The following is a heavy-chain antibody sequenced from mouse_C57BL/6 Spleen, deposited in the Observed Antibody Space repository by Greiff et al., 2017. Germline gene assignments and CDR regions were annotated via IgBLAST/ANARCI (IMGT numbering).Heavy chain of an antibody. CDR3: ARFARYYAMDD. Sequence: EVQLQQSGPELVKPGASVKISCKASGYSFTGYFMNWVMQSHGKSLEWIGRINPYNGDTFYNQKFKGKATLTVDKSSSTAHMELRSLTSEDSAVYDCARFARYYAMDDWGQGTSVTVSS. V-gene: IGHV1-20*01. CDR2: INPYNGDT. J-gene: IGHJ4*01. CDR1: GYSFTGYF.